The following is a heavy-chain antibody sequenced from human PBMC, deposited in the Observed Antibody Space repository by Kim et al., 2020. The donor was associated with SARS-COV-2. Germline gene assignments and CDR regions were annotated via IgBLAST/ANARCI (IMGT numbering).Heavy chain of an antibody. Sequence: GGSLRLSCAASGFTFSSYAMSWVRQAPGKGLEWVSAISGSGGSTYYADSVKGRFTISRDNSKNTLYLQMNSLRAEDTAVYYCAKVWEEIYYYGSGSLDVGGWGQGTLVTVSS. V-gene: IGHV3-23*01. CDR1: GFTFSSYA. CDR3: AKVWEEIYYYGSGSLDVGG. CDR2: ISGSGGST. D-gene: IGHD3-10*01. J-gene: IGHJ4*02.